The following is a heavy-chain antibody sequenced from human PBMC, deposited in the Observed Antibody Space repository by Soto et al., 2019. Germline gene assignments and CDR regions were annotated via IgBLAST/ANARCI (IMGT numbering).Heavy chain of an antibody. CDR3: ARAIAAAGPAFYFDY. CDR2: IYYSGST. J-gene: IGHJ4*02. D-gene: IGHD6-13*01. CDR1: GGSISSYY. V-gene: IGHV4-59*08. Sequence: PSETLSLTCTVSGGSISSYYLSWIRQPPGKGLEWIGYIYYSGSTNYNPSLKSRVTISVDTSKNQFSLKLSSVTAADTAVYYCARAIAAAGPAFYFDYWGQGTLVTVSS.